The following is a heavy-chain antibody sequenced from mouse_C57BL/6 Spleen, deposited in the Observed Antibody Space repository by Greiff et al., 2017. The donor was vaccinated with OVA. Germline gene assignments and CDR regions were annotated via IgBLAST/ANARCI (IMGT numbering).Heavy chain of an antibody. CDR2: IYPGDGDT. D-gene: IGHD1-1*01. J-gene: IGHJ4*01. V-gene: IGHV1-82*01. Sequence: QVQLQQSGPELVKPGASVKISCKASGYAFSSSWMNWVKQRPGQGLEWIGRIYPGDGDTNYNGKFKGKATLTADKSSSTAYMQLSSLTSDDSAVYYCARRRPYYGSSLYAMDYWGKGTSVTVSS. CDR1: GYAFSSSW. CDR3: ARRRPYYGSSLYAMDY.